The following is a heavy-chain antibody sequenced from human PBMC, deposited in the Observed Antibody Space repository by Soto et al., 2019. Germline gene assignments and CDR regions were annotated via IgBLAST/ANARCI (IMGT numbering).Heavy chain of an antibody. J-gene: IGHJ6*02. CDR3: ERRIPFGYGMDV. CDR2: ITSNGGNT. CDR1: GFTFSSYA. D-gene: IGHD2-21*01. V-gene: IGHV3-64*01. Sequence: EVQLVESGGGLVQPGGSLRLSCAASGFTFSSYAMHWVRQAPGKGLECVSAITSNGGNTDYASSVKGRFTISRDNSKNTLYLQMGSLRAEDMAVYYCERRIPFGYGMDVWGQGTTVTVSS.